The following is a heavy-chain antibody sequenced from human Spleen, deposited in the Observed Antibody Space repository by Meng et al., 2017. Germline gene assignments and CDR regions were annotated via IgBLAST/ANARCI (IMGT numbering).Heavy chain of an antibody. V-gene: IGHV1-2*06. Sequence: QVQLVQSGADVKKPGASVKVSCKASGYTFTAYYIHWVRQAPGQGLEWMGRINPNSGGTNFAQKFQGRVIMTRDTSISTAYMELSSLGFGDTAVYYCAKALGWGSSPDYWGQGILVTVSS. CDR1: GYTFTAYY. CDR3: AKALGWGSSPDY. D-gene: IGHD2-21*01. J-gene: IGHJ4*02. CDR2: INPNSGGT.